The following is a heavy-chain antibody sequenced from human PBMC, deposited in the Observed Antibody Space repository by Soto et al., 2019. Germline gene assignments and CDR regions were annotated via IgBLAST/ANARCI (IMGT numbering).Heavy chain of an antibody. V-gene: IGHV3-48*02. CDR1: GFTFSSYS. CDR2: ISSSSSTI. D-gene: IGHD3-10*01. CDR3: ARALRSGSYYNLWYFDY. Sequence: EVQLVESGGGLVQPGGSLRLSCAASGFTFSSYSMNWVRKAPGKGLEWVSYISSSSSTIYYADSVKGRFTISRDNAKNSLYLQMNSLRDEDTAVYYCARALRSGSYYNLWYFDYWGQGTLVTVSS. J-gene: IGHJ4*02.